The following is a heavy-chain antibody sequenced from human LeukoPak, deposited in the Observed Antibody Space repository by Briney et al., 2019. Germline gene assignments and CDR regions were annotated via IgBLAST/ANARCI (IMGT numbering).Heavy chain of an antibody. Sequence: PSETLSLTCTVSGGSISSYYWSWLRQPAGKGLEWIGRIYTSGNINYNPSLKSRVTISVYKSKNQFSLKLTSVTAADTAVYYCGRQGYTASHYFLDFWSQGTLVAV. D-gene: IGHD1-26*01. CDR1: GGSISSYY. J-gene: IGHJ4*02. V-gene: IGHV4-4*07. CDR3: GRQGYTASHYFLDF. CDR2: IYTSGNI.